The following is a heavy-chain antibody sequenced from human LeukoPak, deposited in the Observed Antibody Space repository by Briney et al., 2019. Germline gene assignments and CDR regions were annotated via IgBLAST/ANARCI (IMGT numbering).Heavy chain of an antibody. CDR1: GYTFTGYY. D-gene: IGHD3-3*02. J-gene: IGHJ4*02. CDR2: INPNSGGT. CDR3: ARAGRRVLGGTLYYFDY. Sequence: GASVKVSCKASGYTFTGYYMHWVRQAPGQGLEWMEWINPNSGGTKYAQKFQGRVTMTRDTSISSAYMELSRLRSDDTAVYYCARAGRRVLGGTLYYFDYWGQGTLVTVSS. V-gene: IGHV1-2*02.